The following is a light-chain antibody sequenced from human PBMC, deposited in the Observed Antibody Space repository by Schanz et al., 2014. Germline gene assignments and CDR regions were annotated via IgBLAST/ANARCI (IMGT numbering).Light chain of an antibody. CDR1: SSDVGSYNR. V-gene: IGLV2-18*02. J-gene: IGLJ2*01. CDR3: SSYAGNNKLL. CDR2: EVN. Sequence: QSALTQPPSVSGSPGQSVTISCTGTSSDVGSYNRVSWFQQPPGTAPKLMIYEVNNRPSGVPDRFTGSKSGNTASLTVSGLQAEDEGDYYCSSYAGNNKLLFGGGTKLTVL.